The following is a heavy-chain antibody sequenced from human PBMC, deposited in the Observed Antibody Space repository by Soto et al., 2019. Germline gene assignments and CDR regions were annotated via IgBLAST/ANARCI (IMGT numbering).Heavy chain of an antibody. J-gene: IGHJ6*02. D-gene: IGHD6-13*01. V-gene: IGHV4-39*01. Sequence: SESLLLKCSVSRGSICSNKINWAWIRQPQGKGLECIGSIYYSGSTYYNPSLKSRVTISVDTSKSQFSLKLSSVTAADTAVYYCARHVGTAAPYPTLHDYYGMDVWGQGTTVTVS. CDR1: RGSICSNKIN. CDR3: ARHVGTAAPYPTLHDYYGMDV. CDR2: IYYSGST.